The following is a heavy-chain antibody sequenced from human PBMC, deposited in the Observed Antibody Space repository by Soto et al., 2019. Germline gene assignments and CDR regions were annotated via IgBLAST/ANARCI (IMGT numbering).Heavy chain of an antibody. J-gene: IGHJ4*01. D-gene: IGHD1-26*01. CDR2: ISPTVGIP. Sequence: QVHLVQSGAEVKKPGSSVTVSCKASGGTFSSYIISWVRQAPGQGLEWMGRISPTVGIPNYAQKFQGRVTITADRSTSTAYMELNSLRSEATAMYYCATLGSGSYDYWGRGTLVTVSS. CDR1: GGTFSSYI. V-gene: IGHV1-69*02. CDR3: ATLGSGSYDY.